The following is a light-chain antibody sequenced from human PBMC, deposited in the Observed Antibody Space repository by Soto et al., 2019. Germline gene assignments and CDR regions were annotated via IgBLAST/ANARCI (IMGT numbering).Light chain of an antibody. V-gene: IGLV2-23*01. Sequence: QSALTQPASVSGSPGQSITISCTGTGSDVGGYNYVSWYQQHPGKAPKRMIYEGSKRPSGVSNRFSGSKSGNTASPTISGLKDEDEADYYCCSYAGSSTYVFGTGTKVTVL. CDR3: CSYAGSSTYV. CDR2: EGS. CDR1: GSDVGGYNY. J-gene: IGLJ1*01.